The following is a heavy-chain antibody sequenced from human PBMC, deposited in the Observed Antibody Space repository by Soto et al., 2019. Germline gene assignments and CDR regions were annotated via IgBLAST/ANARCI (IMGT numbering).Heavy chain of an antibody. CDR1: GFSLSTSGVG. Sequence: QITLKESGPTLVKPTQTLTLTCTFSGFSLSTSGVGVGWIRQPPGKALEWLALIYWDDDKRYSPSLKSRLTISKDTSKIQVVLTVTDMDPVDTATYYCAHTLGYCSGGSCHSYYFDYWGQGTLVTVSS. CDR2: IYWDDDK. CDR3: AHTLGYCSGGSCHSYYFDY. V-gene: IGHV2-5*02. J-gene: IGHJ4*02. D-gene: IGHD2-15*01.